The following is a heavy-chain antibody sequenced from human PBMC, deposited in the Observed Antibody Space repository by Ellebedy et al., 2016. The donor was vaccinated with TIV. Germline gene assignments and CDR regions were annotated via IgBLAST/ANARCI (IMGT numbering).Heavy chain of an antibody. CDR2: IVGTGTTT. CDR1: GFTFTFYS. CDR3: ARRGNYLGDAFDI. V-gene: IGHV3-48*02. Sequence: GGSLRLSXAASGFTFTFYSMNWVRQAAGKGLEWISYIVGTGTTTYYADSVKGRFTISRDDAKNSLYLHMNSLRDEDTAVYYCARRGNYLGDAFDIWGQGAMVIVSS. J-gene: IGHJ3*02. D-gene: IGHD1-26*01.